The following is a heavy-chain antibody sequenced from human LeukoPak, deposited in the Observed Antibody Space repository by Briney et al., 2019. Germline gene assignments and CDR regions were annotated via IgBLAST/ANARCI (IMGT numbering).Heavy chain of an antibody. CDR3: AKWGDYDVLTGYYDSDY. Sequence: SNYAVNSVKGRFTISRDNSNNTLYLQMNSLSAEDTAIYYCAKWGDYDVLTGYYDSDYWGQGTLVTVSS. CDR2: SN. V-gene: IGHV3-23*01. D-gene: IGHD3-9*01. J-gene: IGHJ4*02.